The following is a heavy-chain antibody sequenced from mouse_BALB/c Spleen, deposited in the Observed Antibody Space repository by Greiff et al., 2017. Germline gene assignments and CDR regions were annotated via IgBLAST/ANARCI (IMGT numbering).Heavy chain of an antibody. D-gene: IGHD2-1*01. V-gene: IGHV1-54*01. CDR2: INPGSGGT. CDR1: GYAFTNYL. Sequence: VQLQQSGAELVRPGTSVKVSCKASGYAFTNYLIEWVKQRPGQGLEWIGVINPGSGGTNYNEKFKGKATLTADKSSSTAYMQLSSLTSDDSAVYFCARSGGNYAYWGQGTTLTVSS. J-gene: IGHJ2*01. CDR3: ARSGGNYAY.